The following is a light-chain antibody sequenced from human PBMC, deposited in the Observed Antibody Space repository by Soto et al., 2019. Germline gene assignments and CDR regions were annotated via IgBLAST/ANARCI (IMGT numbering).Light chain of an antibody. CDR2: EVS. CDR3: CSYAGSSPV. CDR1: SSDVGSYNL. V-gene: IGLV2-23*02. J-gene: IGLJ2*01. Sequence: QSALTQPASVSGSPGQSITISCTGTSSDVGSYNLVSWYQQHPGKAPKLMIYEVSKRPSGVSNRFSGSKSGNTASLTISGLQAEDEADYYCCSYAGSSPVFGGGTKLT.